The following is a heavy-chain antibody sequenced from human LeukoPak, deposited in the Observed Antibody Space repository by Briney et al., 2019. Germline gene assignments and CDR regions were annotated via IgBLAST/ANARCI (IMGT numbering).Heavy chain of an antibody. CDR3: ARDRSGDTARGDAFDI. D-gene: IGHD5-18*01. V-gene: IGHV4-59*01. Sequence: SETLSLTCTVSGHSISSSCWSWLRQPPGKGLEGVGYIYHSGSTNYNPSLKGRVTISGDTSKNQFPLKLSPVTAADTAVYYCARDRSGDTARGDAFDIWGRGTMGTVSP. J-gene: IGHJ3*02. CDR2: IYHSGST. CDR1: GHSISSSC.